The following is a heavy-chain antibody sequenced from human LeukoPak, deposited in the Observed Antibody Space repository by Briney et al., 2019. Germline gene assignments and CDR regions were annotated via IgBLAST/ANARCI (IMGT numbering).Heavy chain of an antibody. D-gene: IGHD3-9*01. CDR3: AKMDIDWLLYY. V-gene: IGHV3-30*18. CDR2: ISYDGRNK. CDR1: GFTFSSYG. Sequence: PGRSLRLSCAASGFTFSSYGMHCVRQAPGKGLEWGSVISYDGRNKYYADSVKGRFTISRDNSKNTLYLQMNSLRAEDTAVYYCAKMDIDWLLYYWGQGTLVTVSS. J-gene: IGHJ4*02.